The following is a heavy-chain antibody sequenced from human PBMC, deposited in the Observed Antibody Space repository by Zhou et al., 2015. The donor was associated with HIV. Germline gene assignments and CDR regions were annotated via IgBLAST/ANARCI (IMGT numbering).Heavy chain of an antibody. CDR2: IRDSGGST. CDR3: GRSAAILHPVDS. J-gene: IGHJ4*02. Sequence: EVQLGGVWGEAWSSLGGSLRLSCAASGFTFSSCWMSWVRQAPGKGLEWVSTIRDSGGSTYYADSVNGHFTISRDNAKNTVYLQMNSLGAEDTGFYFCGRSAAILHPVDSWGQGTLVTVSS. V-gene: IGHV3-23*04. D-gene: IGHD3-3*01. CDR1: GFTFSSCW.